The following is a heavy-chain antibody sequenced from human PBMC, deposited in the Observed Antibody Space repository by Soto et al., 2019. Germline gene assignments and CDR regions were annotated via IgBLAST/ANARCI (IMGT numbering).Heavy chain of an antibody. Sequence: GGSLRLSCAASGFTFSNSSMNWVRQAPGKGLEWVSGISGSGGSTYYADPVKGRFTISRDNSKNTLFFQMNSLRVEDTAIYFCAKREDRGGSRAAPFDYWGQGTLVTVSS. J-gene: IGHJ4*01. CDR1: GFTFSNSS. CDR3: AKREDRGGSRAAPFDY. CDR2: ISGSGGST. D-gene: IGHD3-22*01. V-gene: IGHV3-23*01.